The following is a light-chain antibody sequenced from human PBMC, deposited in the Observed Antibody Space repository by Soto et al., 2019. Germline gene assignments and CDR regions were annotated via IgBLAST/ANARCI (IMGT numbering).Light chain of an antibody. CDR1: QVISNC. CDR2: AAS. CDR3: QKYNSAPRT. Sequence: DIQMTQSPSSLSASVGDRVTITCRASQVISNCLAWYQQKPGKVPKLLIYAASTLQSGVPSRFSGSGSGTDFTLTISSLQPEDVATYYCQKYNSAPRTFGQGTKVEIK. V-gene: IGKV1-27*01. J-gene: IGKJ1*01.